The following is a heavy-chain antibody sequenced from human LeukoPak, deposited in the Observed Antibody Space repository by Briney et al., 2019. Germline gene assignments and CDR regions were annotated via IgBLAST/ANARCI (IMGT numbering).Heavy chain of an antibody. Sequence: PGGSLRLSCAASGLIVSSSYMNWFRQAPGKGLEWVSVIYSGGHTYYTDSVKGRFTISRDNSNNTLYLYMNSLRPDDTAVYYCARSTRDGYNHYHYYYMDVWGKGTTVTVSS. J-gene: IGHJ6*03. CDR2: IYSGGHT. V-gene: IGHV3-53*01. CDR3: ARSTRDGYNHYHYYYMDV. CDR1: GLIVSSSY. D-gene: IGHD5-24*01.